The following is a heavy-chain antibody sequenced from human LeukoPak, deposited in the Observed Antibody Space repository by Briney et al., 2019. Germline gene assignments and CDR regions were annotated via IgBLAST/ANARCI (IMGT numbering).Heavy chain of an antibody. D-gene: IGHD2-2*01. V-gene: IGHV4-39*01. CDR3: AVIPPAVDDY. CDR2: INYSGST. CDR1: GGSISSRSYY. Sequence: SEALSLTCTVSGGSISSRSYYWAWIRQPPGKGLEWIGSINYSGSTNYNPSLKSRLTISVDTSKNQFSLKLSSVTAADTAVYYCAVIPPAVDDYWGQGTLVTVSS. J-gene: IGHJ4*02.